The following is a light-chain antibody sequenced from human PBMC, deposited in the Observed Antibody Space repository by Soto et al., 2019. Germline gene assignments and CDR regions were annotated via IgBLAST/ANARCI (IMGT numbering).Light chain of an antibody. Sequence: DIQMTQSPSSLSASVGDRVNITFLASQSITRYLNWYQQKPGKAPKLLIYDASSLESGVPSRFSGSGSGTEFTLTISSLQLDDFATYYCQQYNSYAWTFGQGTKVDIK. CDR1: QSITRY. V-gene: IGKV1-5*01. CDR2: DAS. J-gene: IGKJ1*01. CDR3: QQYNSYAWT.